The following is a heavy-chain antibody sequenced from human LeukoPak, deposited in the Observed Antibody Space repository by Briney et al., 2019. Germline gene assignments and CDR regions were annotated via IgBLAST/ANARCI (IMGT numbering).Heavy chain of an antibody. CDR3: ARGVGDTAMVTY. J-gene: IGHJ4*02. CDR2: IIPIFGTA. CDR1: GGTFSSYA. Sequence: PVKVSCKASGGTFSSYAISWVRQAPGQGLEWMGGIIPIFGTANYAQKFQGRVTITADESTSTAYMELSSLRSEDTAVYYCARGVGDTAMVTYWGQGTLVTVSS. V-gene: IGHV1-69*01. D-gene: IGHD5-18*01.